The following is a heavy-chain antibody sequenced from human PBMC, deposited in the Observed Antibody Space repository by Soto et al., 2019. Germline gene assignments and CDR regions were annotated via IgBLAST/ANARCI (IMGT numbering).Heavy chain of an antibody. J-gene: IGHJ6*03. CDR2: ISGSGGST. V-gene: IGHV3-23*01. CDR3: AKDHQKEDYYYYYMDV. CDR1: GFTFSSYA. Sequence: GGSLRLSCAASGFTFSSYAMSWVRQAPGKGLEWVSAISGSGGSTYYADSVKGRFTISRDNSKNTLYLQMNSLRAEDTAVYYCAKDHQKEDYYYYYMDVWGKGTTVTVSS.